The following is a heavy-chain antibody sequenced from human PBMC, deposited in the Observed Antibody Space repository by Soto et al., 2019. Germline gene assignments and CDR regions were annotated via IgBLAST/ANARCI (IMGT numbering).Heavy chain of an antibody. J-gene: IGHJ6*02. CDR1: GGTFRSYS. CDR3: ARPDEGGYSSNHHYYYALDV. CDR2: IIPIFDIT. V-gene: IGHV1-69*13. D-gene: IGHD3-22*01. Sequence: GASVKVSFKASGGTFRSYSISWVRQAPGQGLEWMGGIIPIFDITNYAQKFQGRVTITADESTSTAYMELSSLGSDDTAVYYCARPDEGGYSSNHHYYYALDVWGQGTTVTVSS.